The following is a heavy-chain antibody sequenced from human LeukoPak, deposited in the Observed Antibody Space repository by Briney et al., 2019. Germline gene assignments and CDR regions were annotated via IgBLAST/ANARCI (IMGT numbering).Heavy chain of an antibody. J-gene: IGHJ4*02. D-gene: IGHD2/OR15-2a*01. V-gene: IGHV3-48*03. CDR2: IDNSGSVM. CDR3: SPAPRIAAGNDG. CDR1: GVTFSSHE. Sequence: GGSLRLSCTASGVTFSSHEMNWVRQAPGKGLEWISFIDNSGSVMNYVDSVKGRFSISRDNTKNSLYLDMNNLRSEDTATYYCSPAPRIAAGNDGWGQGTLVTVAS.